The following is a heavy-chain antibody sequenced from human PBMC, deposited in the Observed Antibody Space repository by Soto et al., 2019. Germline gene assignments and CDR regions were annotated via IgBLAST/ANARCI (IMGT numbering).Heavy chain of an antibody. CDR1: GFRFDDYA. D-gene: IGHD1-1*01. V-gene: IGHV3-9*01. Sequence: GGSLRLSCAASGFRFDDYAMHWVRQAPGKGLEWASGVSWSSGSIGYAGSVKGRFTISRDNDGNSLFLQMNGLRSDDTALYYCARTTLTTGFYYGMDLWGQGTMVTVSS. CDR2: VSWSSGSI. J-gene: IGHJ6*02. CDR3: ARTTLTTGFYYGMDL.